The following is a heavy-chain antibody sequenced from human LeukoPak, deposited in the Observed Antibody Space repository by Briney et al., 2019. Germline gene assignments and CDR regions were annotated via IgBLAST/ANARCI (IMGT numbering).Heavy chain of an antibody. CDR3: AREVFSGAARAFDI. CDR2: ISSSGSTI. Sequence: PGGSLRPSCAASGFTFSSYTMNWVRQAPGKGLECVSYISSSGSTIYYADSVKGRFTISRDNAKNSLYLQMNSLRDEDTAVYYCAREVFSGAARAFDIWGQGTMVTVSS. D-gene: IGHD1-26*01. V-gene: IGHV3-48*02. J-gene: IGHJ3*02. CDR1: GFTFSSYT.